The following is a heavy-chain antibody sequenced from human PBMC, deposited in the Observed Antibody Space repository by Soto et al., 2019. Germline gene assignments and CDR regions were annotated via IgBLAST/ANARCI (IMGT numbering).Heavy chain of an antibody. CDR1: GGSFSGYY. V-gene: IGHV4-34*01. J-gene: IGHJ5*02. CDR3: AGYSYDYIWGSYRYQTNWFDP. D-gene: IGHD3-16*02. Sequence: SETLSLTCAVYGGSFSGYYWSWIRQPPGKGLEWIGEINHSGSTNYNPSLKSRVTISVDTSKNQFSLKLSFVTAADTAVYYCAGYSYDYIWGSYRYQTNWFDPWGQGTLVTVSS. CDR2: INHSGST.